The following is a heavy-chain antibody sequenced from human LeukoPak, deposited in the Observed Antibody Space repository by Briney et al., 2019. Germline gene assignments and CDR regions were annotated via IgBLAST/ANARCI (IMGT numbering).Heavy chain of an antibody. Sequence: ASVKVSCKASGYTFTSYGISWVRQAPGQGLEWMGWISAYNGNTNYAQKLQGRVTMTTDTSTNTAYMELRSLRFDDTAVYYGARGGNIVATIGWGTFDYWGQGTLVTVSS. CDR3: ARGGNIVATIGWGTFDY. J-gene: IGHJ4*02. V-gene: IGHV1-18*01. D-gene: IGHD5-12*01. CDR1: GYTFTSYG. CDR2: ISAYNGNT.